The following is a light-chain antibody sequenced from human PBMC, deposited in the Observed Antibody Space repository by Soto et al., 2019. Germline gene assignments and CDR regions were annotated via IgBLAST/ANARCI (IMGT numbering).Light chain of an antibody. CDR3: AVWDDSLNAWV. J-gene: IGLJ3*02. CDR2: SND. Sequence: QSVLTQPPSASGTPGQSVTISCSGSTSNIGSNTVNWYQQLPGTAPKLLVYSNDQRPSGVPDRFSASKSGTSAFLAISGLQSEDEADYDCAVWDDSLNAWVFGVGTKLTVL. V-gene: IGLV1-44*01. CDR1: TSNIGSNT.